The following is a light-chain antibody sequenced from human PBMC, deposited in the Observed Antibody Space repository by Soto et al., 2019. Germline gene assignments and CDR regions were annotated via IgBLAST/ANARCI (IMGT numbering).Light chain of an antibody. CDR1: QSVSRN. J-gene: IGKJ3*01. V-gene: IGKV3-15*01. CDR3: QQYNNWPPFT. CDR2: DAY. Sequence: EIVMTQSPATLSVSPGERATLSCRASQSVSRNLAWYQQKPGQAPRLLIYDAYTRATGIPARFSGGGSGTDFTLTISSLQSEDGAVYYCQQYNNWPPFTFGPGTKVDIK.